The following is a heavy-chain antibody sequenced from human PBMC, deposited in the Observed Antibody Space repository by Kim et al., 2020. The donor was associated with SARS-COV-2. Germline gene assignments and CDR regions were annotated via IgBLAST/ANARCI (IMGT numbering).Heavy chain of an antibody. D-gene: IGHD6-13*01. CDR3: AREDPRIAAAGS. V-gene: IGHV3-7*03. Sequence: YYVDSVKGRFTISRDNAKNYLYLQMNSLRAEDTAVYYCAREDPRIAAAGSWGQGTLVTVSS. J-gene: IGHJ4*02.